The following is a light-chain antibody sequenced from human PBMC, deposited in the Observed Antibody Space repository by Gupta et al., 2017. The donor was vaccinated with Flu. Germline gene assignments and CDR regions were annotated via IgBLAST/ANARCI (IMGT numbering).Light chain of an antibody. CDR2: CSS. J-gene: IGKJ1*01. V-gene: IGKV3-20*01. CDR1: QSVSSTF. Sequence: EIVLTQSPGILSMSPGDGVTLSCRASQSVSSTFLAWYQQKPGQAPKLLISCSSTRATGIPDTFNGGGSGTALPLTISRLEPEDIAVSYSQQDQSAPKTFSQGSKLEI. CDR3: QQDQSAPKT.